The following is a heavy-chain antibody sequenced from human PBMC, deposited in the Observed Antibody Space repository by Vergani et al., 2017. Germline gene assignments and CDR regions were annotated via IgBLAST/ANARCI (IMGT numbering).Heavy chain of an antibody. V-gene: IGHV4-34*01. J-gene: IGHJ6*03. D-gene: IGHD4-11*01. Sequence: QVQLQQWGGGLLKPSETLSLTCVVNGGSFTSYHWSWIRQSPGEGLEWVGDIDHTGRPDYNPSLNSRLTMSVDKSRNQFSPTLNFVTATDTAIYFCARVNTETNGHLYYYYYMDVWGQGTAVTVS. CDR3: ARVNTETNGHLYYYYYMDV. CDR1: GGSFTSYH. CDR2: IDHTGRP.